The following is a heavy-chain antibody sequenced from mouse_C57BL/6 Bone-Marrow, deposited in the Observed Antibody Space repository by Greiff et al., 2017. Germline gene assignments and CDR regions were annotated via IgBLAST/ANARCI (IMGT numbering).Heavy chain of an antibody. Sequence: QVQLQQPGAELVEPGASVKLSCKASGYTFTSYWMHWVKQRPGQGLEWIGMIHPNSGSTNYNEKFKSKATLTVDKSSSTAYMQLSSLTSEDSAVYYCARRRYDYDWFAYWGQGTLVTVSA. CDR3: ARRRYDYDWFAY. D-gene: IGHD2-4*01. J-gene: IGHJ3*01. V-gene: IGHV1-64*01. CDR1: GYTFTSYW. CDR2: IHPNSGST.